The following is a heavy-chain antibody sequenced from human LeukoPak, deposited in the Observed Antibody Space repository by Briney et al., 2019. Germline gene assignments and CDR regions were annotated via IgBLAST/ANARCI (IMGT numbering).Heavy chain of an antibody. CDR1: GYTFTGYY. Sequence: ASVKVSCKASGYTFTGYYMHWVRQAPGQGLEWMGWINPNSGGTNYAQKFQGWVTMTRDTSISTAYMELSRLRSDDTAVYYCARGYYDSSGYQANAFDIWGQGTMLTVSS. J-gene: IGHJ3*02. CDR3: ARGYYDSSGYQANAFDI. V-gene: IGHV1-2*04. CDR2: INPNSGGT. D-gene: IGHD3-22*01.